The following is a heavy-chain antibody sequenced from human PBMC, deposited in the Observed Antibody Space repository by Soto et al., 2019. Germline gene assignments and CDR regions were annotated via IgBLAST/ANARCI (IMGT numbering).Heavy chain of an antibody. V-gene: IGHV3-11*06. CDR2: ISSSSSYA. Sequence: PGGSLRLSCAASGFTFSDYYMSWIRQAPGKGLEWVSYISSSSSYANYADSVKGRFTISRDNAKNSLYLQMNSLRAEDTAVYYCARDLSPYYYDSSGSFAFDIWGQGTMVTVSS. D-gene: IGHD3-22*01. J-gene: IGHJ3*02. CDR1: GFTFSDYY. CDR3: ARDLSPYYYDSSGSFAFDI.